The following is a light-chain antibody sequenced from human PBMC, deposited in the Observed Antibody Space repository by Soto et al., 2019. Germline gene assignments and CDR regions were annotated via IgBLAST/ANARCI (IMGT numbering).Light chain of an antibody. Sequence: DIQMAQSPSSLSASIGDKVSITCRASQGISTYLNWYQHRPGKAPKLLISAAISLQSGDPSRFTGSASGTDFTLTLSSMQPEDFATYYCQQSYSAPRTFGPGTTVDLK. J-gene: IGKJ3*01. V-gene: IGKV1-39*01. CDR1: QGISTY. CDR3: QQSYSAPRT. CDR2: AAI.